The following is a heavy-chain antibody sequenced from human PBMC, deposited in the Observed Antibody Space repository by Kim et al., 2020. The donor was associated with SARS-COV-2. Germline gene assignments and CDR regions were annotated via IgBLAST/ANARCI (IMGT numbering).Heavy chain of an antibody. Sequence: ASVKVSCKASGYTFTSYAMNWVRQAPGQGLEWMGWINTNTGNPTYAQGFTGRFVFTMDTSVSTAYLQISSLKAEDTAVYYCARDRIKAGAGLCADWGQGTLVTVSS. J-gene: IGHJ4*02. CDR2: INTNTGNP. CDR3: ARDRIKAGAGLCAD. CDR1: GYTFTSYA. V-gene: IGHV7-4-1*02. D-gene: IGHD6-13*01.